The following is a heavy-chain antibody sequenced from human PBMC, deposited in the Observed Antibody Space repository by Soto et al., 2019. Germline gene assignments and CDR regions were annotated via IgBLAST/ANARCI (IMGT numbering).Heavy chain of an antibody. D-gene: IGHD3-22*01. CDR1: GFSVSSNY. CDR3: XXXXXXXHFESSGYYTD. CDR2: IYSDGKT. Sequence: EVQLVESGGGLVRPGGSLRLSCAASGFSVSSNYMSWVRQAPGKGLEWVSVIYSDGKTYYADSVKGRFTISRHKSQNXXXXXXXXXXXXXXXXXXXXXXXXXXHFESSGYYTDWGQGTLVTVSS. V-gene: IGHV3-53*04. J-gene: IGHJ4*02.